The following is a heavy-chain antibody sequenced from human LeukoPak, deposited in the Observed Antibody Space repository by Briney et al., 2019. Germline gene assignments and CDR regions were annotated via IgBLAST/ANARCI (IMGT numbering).Heavy chain of an antibody. Sequence: GGSLRLSCAASGFTFSSYAMSWVRQAPGKGLEWVSAISGSGGSTYYADSVKGRFTISRDNSKNTLYPQMNSLRAEDTAVYYCAKDAGEGATKDDWFDPWGQGTLVTVSS. D-gene: IGHD1-26*01. CDR2: ISGSGGST. J-gene: IGHJ5*02. CDR1: GFTFSSYA. V-gene: IGHV3-23*01. CDR3: AKDAGEGATKDDWFDP.